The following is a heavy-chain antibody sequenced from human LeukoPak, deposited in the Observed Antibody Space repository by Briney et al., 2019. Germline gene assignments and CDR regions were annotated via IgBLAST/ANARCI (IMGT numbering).Heavy chain of an antibody. CDR2: VYYSGST. Sequence: PSETLSLTCTVSGGSISSYYWSWIRQPPGKGLEWIWYVYYSGSTLYNPSLKSRLTISVDTSKNQFSLKLTSVTVADTAVYYCARGMSGTYFDFDCWGQGTLVTVSS. CDR3: ARGMSGTYFDFDC. V-gene: IGHV4-59*12. CDR1: GGSISSYY. J-gene: IGHJ4*02. D-gene: IGHD1-26*01.